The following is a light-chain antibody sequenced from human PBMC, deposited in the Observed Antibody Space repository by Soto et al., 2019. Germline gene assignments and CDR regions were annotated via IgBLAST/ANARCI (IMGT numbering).Light chain of an antibody. J-gene: IGKJ1*01. V-gene: IGKV1-5*03. CDR3: QQYKSYPWT. Sequence: DIQMTQSPSTLSASVGDRVTITCRASHSISSWLAWYQQKPGKAPKLLIYKASSLESGVPSRFSGSGCGTEFTLTISSLQPYDFATYYCQQYKSYPWTVGQGTKVEIK. CDR2: KAS. CDR1: HSISSW.